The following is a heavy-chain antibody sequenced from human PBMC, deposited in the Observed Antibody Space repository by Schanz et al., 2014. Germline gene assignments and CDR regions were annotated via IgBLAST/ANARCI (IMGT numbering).Heavy chain of an antibody. CDR3: ARLWGGWRIPDY. D-gene: IGHD6-19*01. V-gene: IGHV4-39*01. CDR1: GDSISSTSYY. J-gene: IGHJ4*02. Sequence: QLQMQESGPGLVKPSETLSLTCSVSGDSISSTSYYWGWIRQPPGKGLEWIGSIYYSGSTYYNAPLRGGVPIPVDPSKTQSPLKLNSVTAADSAVYYCARLWGGWRIPDYWGQGTLVTVSS. CDR2: IYYSGST.